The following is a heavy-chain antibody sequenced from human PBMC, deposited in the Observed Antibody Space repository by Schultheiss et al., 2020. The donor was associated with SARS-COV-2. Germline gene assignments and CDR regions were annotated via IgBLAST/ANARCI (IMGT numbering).Heavy chain of an antibody. CDR2: ISSSSSYI. Sequence: GGSLRLSCAASGFTFSSYSMNWVRQAPGKGLEWVSSISSSSSYIYYADSVKGRFTISRHNSKNTLYLQMNSLRAEDTAVYYCARDYCSGGSCYGRDYYGMDVWGQGTTVTVSS. J-gene: IGHJ6*02. CDR1: GFTFSSYS. V-gene: IGHV3-21*01. D-gene: IGHD2-15*01. CDR3: ARDYCSGGSCYGRDYYGMDV.